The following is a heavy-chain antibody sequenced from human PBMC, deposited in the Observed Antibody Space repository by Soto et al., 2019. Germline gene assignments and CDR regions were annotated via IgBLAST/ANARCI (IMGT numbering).Heavy chain of an antibody. J-gene: IGHJ6*03. Sequence: VQLVESGGGLVKPGGSLRLSCAASGFTFSSYSMNWVRQAPGKGLAWVSSISSSSNNIYYVESVKGRFTISRDNARNSLYLQMNSLRAEDTAVYYCAREKMTTVSMFGDYHYSYMDVWGKGTTVTVSS. CDR1: GFTFSSYS. CDR3: AREKMTTVSMFGDYHYSYMDV. V-gene: IGHV3-21*01. D-gene: IGHD4-4*01. CDR2: ISSSSNNI.